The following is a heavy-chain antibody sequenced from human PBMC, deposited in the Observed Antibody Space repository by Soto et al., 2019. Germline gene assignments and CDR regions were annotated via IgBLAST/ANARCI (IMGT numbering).Heavy chain of an antibody. V-gene: IGHV4-30-4*01. CDR1: GGSISSGDYY. D-gene: IGHD6-19*01. CDR3: ARETLTRRSGWYNWFDP. Sequence: PSETLSLTCTVSGGSISSGDYYWSWIRQPPGKGLEWIGYIYYSGSTYYNPSLKSRVTISVDTSKNQFSLNLSSVTAADTAVYYCARETLTRRSGWYNWFDPWGQGTLVTVSS. J-gene: IGHJ5*02. CDR2: IYYSGST.